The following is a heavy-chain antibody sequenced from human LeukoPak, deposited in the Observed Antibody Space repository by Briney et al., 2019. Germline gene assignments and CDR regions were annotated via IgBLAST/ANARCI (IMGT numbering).Heavy chain of an antibody. V-gene: IGHV3-30*18. Sequence: PGRSLRLSCAASGFTFSSYGMHWVRQAPGKGLEWVAVISYDGSNKYYADSVKGRFTISRDNSKNTLYLQMNSLSAEDTALYFCAKGYCTGTSCYTGLDYWGQGTLVTVSS. J-gene: IGHJ4*02. CDR3: AKGYCTGTSCYTGLDY. D-gene: IGHD2-2*02. CDR2: ISYDGSNK. CDR1: GFTFSSYG.